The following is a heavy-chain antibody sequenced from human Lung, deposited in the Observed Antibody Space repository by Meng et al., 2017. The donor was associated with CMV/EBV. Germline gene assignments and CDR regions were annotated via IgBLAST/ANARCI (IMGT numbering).Heavy chain of an antibody. Sequence: SGFTFSSYAMHWVRQAPGKGLEWVANIRFDGTNKYHADSVKGRFTISRDNSKNTLYLQMNSLRAEDTAVYYCAKRGDSSGTYAMDVWGQGTTVTVSS. CDR3: AKRGDSSGTYAMDV. CDR1: GFTFSSYA. CDR2: IRFDGTNK. V-gene: IGHV3-30*02. J-gene: IGHJ6*02. D-gene: IGHD3-22*01.